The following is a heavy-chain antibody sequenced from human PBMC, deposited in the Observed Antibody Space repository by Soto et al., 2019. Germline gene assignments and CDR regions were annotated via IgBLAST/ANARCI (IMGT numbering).Heavy chain of an antibody. CDR3: ARPYSSGWYYRY. CDR2: IYWDDDK. Sequence: QITLKESGPTLVKPPQTLTLTCTFSGFSLSTSGVGVGWIRQPPGKALEWLALIYWDDDKRYSPSLKSRLTITKDTSKNQVVLTMTNMDPVDTATYYCARPYSSGWYYRYGGQGTLVTFSS. D-gene: IGHD6-19*01. CDR1: GFSLSTSGVG. J-gene: IGHJ4*02. V-gene: IGHV2-5*02.